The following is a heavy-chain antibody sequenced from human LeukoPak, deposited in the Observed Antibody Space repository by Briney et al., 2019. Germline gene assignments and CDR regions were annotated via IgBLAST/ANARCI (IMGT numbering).Heavy chain of an antibody. CDR3: GLEKVVAADFDS. V-gene: IGHV4-39*07. J-gene: IGHJ4*02. Sequence: PSETLSLTCSVSGGSIESTGSFWGWIRQPPGKGLEWIGSIYSGGITYYNPSLKSRVSISEDTSKNQFSLKMTSMTAADTAIYCGGLEKVVAADFDSWGQGTLVTVSS. CDR1: GGSIESTGSF. CDR2: IYSGGIT. D-gene: IGHD2-15*01.